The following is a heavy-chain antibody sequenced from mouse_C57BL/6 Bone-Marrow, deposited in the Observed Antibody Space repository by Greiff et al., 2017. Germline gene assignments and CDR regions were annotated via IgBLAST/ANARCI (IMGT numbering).Heavy chain of an antibody. V-gene: IGHV1-52*01. J-gene: IGHJ4*01. Sequence: QVQLQQPGAELVRPGSSVKLSCKASGYTFTSYWMHWVKQRPIQGLEWIGNIDPSDSETHYNQKFKDKATLTVDKSSSTAYMQLSSLTSEDSAVYYCARRAYYYDYPYYAMDYWGQGTSVTVSS. CDR1: GYTFTSYW. CDR2: IDPSDSET. CDR3: ARRAYYYDYPYYAMDY. D-gene: IGHD2-4*01.